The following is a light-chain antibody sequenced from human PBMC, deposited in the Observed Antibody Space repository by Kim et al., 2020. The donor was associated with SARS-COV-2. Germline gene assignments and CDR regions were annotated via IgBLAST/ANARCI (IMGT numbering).Light chain of an antibody. CDR3: SSYTSRNIYV. Sequence: QSVLTQPPSVSGSPGQSVTISCTGTSNDIGIYNRVSWYQQPPGKAPKLIIYEVTNRPSGVPDRFSGSKSGNTASLIISGLQAEDEADYYCSSYTSRNIYVFGIGTKVTVL. V-gene: IGLV2-18*02. CDR1: SNDIGIYNR. CDR2: EVT. J-gene: IGLJ1*01.